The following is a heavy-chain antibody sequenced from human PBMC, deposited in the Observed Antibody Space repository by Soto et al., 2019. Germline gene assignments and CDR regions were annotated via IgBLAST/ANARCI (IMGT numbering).Heavy chain of an antibody. V-gene: IGHV1-18*04. D-gene: IGHD2-8*01. Sequence: GASVKVSCKASGYTFTGYGISWVRQAPGQGLEWMGWISAYNGNTNYAQKLQGRVTMTTDTSTSTAYMELRSLRSDDTAVYYCARDTIMVYAIPDYYYYYMDVWGKGTTVTVSS. CDR2: ISAYNGNT. J-gene: IGHJ6*03. CDR1: GYTFTGYG. CDR3: ARDTIMVYAIPDYYYYYMDV.